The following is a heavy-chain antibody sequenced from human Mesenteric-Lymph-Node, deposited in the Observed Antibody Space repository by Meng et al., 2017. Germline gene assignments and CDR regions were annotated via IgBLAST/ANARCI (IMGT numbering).Heavy chain of an antibody. Sequence: GSLRLSCTVSGGSISDYYWNWIRQPPGKGLEWIGYVYYTGSTNYNPSLKSRVTISLDTSKNQFSLKMSSMTAADTAVYYCARDDDSPAGGNSWVYYYGMDVWGQGTMVTVSS. CDR2: VYYTGST. CDR1: GGSISDYY. J-gene: IGHJ6*02. CDR3: ARDDDSPAGGNSWVYYYGMDV. V-gene: IGHV4-59*01. D-gene: IGHD3-22*01.